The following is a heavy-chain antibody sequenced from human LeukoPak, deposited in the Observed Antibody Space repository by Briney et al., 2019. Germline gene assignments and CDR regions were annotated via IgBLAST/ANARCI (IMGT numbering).Heavy chain of an antibody. J-gene: IGHJ4*02. V-gene: IGHV1-18*04. CDR2: ISIS. CDR1: GFTFSSYG. CDR3: ARDCRTTSCQVDY. Sequence: ASVKVSCKTSGFTFSSYGISWVRQAPGQGLEWMGWISISQKFQGRVTMTTDTSTNTVYMELRSLTSDDTAVYFCARDCRTTSCQVDYWGQGTLVTVSS. D-gene: IGHD2-2*01.